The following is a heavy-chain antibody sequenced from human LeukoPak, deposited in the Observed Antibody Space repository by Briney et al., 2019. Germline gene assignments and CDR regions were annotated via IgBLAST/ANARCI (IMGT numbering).Heavy chain of an antibody. J-gene: IGHJ6*02. CDR3: AKGSSSSPFYYYYGMDV. CDR1: GFTFSSYA. D-gene: IGHD6-6*01. Sequence: GGSLRLSCAASGFTFSSYAMSWVRQAPGKGLEWVSAISGSGGSTYYADSVKGRFTISRDNSKNTLYLQMNSLRAEDTAVYYCAKGSSSSPFYYYYGMDVWGQGTTVTVSS. CDR2: ISGSGGST. V-gene: IGHV3-23*01.